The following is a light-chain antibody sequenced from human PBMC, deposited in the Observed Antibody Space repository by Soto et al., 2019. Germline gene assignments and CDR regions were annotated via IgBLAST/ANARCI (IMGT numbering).Light chain of an antibody. CDR3: QQTYDTPPT. CDR1: QTISTY. Sequence: DIQMTQSPSSLFAPVGDRVTIACRARQTISTYLNWYQQKPGKAPKLLIFGASTLQSGVPSRFSGSGSGTEFILTISSLQREDFATYYCQQTYDTPPTFGQGTKVDIK. CDR2: GAS. V-gene: IGKV1-39*01. J-gene: IGKJ1*01.